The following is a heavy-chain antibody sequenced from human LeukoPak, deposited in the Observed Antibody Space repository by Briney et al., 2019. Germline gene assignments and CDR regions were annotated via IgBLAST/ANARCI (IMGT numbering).Heavy chain of an antibody. CDR3: ASQPGGWFDP. J-gene: IGHJ5*02. V-gene: IGHV4-39*01. CDR1: GGSISSSSYH. Sequence: SETLSLTCTVSGGSISSSSYHWGWIRQPPGKGLEWIGSIYYSGSTYYNPSLKSRVTISVDTSKNQFSLKLSSVTAADTAVYHCASQPGGWFDPWGQGTLVTVSS. CDR2: IYYSGST.